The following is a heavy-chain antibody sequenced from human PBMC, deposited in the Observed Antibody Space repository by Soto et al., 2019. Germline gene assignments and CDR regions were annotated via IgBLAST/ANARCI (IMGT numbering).Heavy chain of an antibody. D-gene: IGHD6-13*01. J-gene: IGHJ5*02. Sequence: HPGGSLRLSCAASGFTFSSYSMNWVRQAPGKGLEWVSYISSSSSTIYYADSVKGRFTISRDNAKNSLYLQMNSLRDEDTAVYYCARESPHGSSSYNWFDPWGQGTLVTVSS. CDR2: ISSSSSTI. CDR3: ARESPHGSSSYNWFDP. V-gene: IGHV3-48*02. CDR1: GFTFSSYS.